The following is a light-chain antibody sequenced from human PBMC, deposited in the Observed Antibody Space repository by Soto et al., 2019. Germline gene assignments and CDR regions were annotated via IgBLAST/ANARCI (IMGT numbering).Light chain of an antibody. V-gene: IGKV1-39*01. CDR3: QQSYNTPRT. CDR2: GAS. J-gene: IGKJ1*01. CDR1: QSISRN. Sequence: DIQMTQSPSSLSASVGDRVTITCRASQSISRNLNWYQQKPGTAPKLLMFGASTLQSGVPSRFSGSGSGTDFTLTITSLQPEDFATYYCQQSYNTPRTFGQGTQVEI.